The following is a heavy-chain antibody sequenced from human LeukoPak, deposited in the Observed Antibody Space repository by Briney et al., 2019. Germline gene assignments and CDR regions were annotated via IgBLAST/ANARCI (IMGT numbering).Heavy chain of an antibody. CDR2: MNPNSGNT. CDR3: ARVHRSGWFYYYYYMDV. Sequence: GASVKVSCKASGSTFTSYAINWVRQATGQGLEWMGWMNPNSGNTGYAKKFQGRVTMTRHTSIRTAYMELSSLRSEDTAVYYGARVHRSGWFYYYYYMDVWGKGTTVTVSS. CDR1: GSTFTSYA. D-gene: IGHD6-19*01. J-gene: IGHJ6*03. V-gene: IGHV1-8*02.